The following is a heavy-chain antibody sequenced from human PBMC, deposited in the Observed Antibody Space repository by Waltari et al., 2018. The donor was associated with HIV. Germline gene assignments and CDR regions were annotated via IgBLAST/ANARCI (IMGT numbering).Heavy chain of an antibody. V-gene: IGHV4-59*01. CDR3: ARTSYYYDDSGYYRLYYFDY. Sequence: QVHLQESGPGLVKPSETLSLTCTVSGGSISRFYWSWIRQSPGEGLEWIGYTYESGCTSYNPSLKSRATISVDTSKNQFSLRLHSVTAADTAVYFCARTSYYYDDSGYYRLYYFDYWGQGTLVTVSS. CDR2: TYESGCT. D-gene: IGHD3-22*01. CDR1: GGSISRFY. J-gene: IGHJ4*02.